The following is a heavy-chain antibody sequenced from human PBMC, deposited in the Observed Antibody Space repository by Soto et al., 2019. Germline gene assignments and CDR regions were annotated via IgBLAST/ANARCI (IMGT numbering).Heavy chain of an antibody. CDR3: ARLQFGEGFDY. V-gene: IGHV4-34*01. D-gene: IGHD3-10*01. Sequence: PWETLSLTCAVYGGSFSGYYWSWIRQPPGKGLEWIGEINHSGSTQYNPSLKSRVSMSVDKSKNQFSLHLTSVTAADTAVYYCARLQFGEGFDYWGQGALVTVSS. CDR2: INHSGST. J-gene: IGHJ4*02. CDR1: GGSFSGYY.